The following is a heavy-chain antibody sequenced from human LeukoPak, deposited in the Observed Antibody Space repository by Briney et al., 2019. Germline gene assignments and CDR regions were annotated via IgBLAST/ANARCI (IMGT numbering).Heavy chain of an antibody. V-gene: IGHV1-46*01. Sequence: GASVKVSCKASGYTFTSYDINWVRQAPGQGLEWMGIINPSGGSTSYAQKFQGRVTMTRDTSTSTVYMELSSLRSEDTAVYYCARDSDVEMATISCWGQGTLVTVSS. CDR3: ARDSDVEMATISC. D-gene: IGHD5-24*01. CDR1: GYTFTSYD. J-gene: IGHJ4*02. CDR2: INPSGGST.